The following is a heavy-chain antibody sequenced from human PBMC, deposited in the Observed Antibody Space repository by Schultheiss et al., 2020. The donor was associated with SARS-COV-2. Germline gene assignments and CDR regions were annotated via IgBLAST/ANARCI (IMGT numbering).Heavy chain of an antibody. J-gene: IGHJ5*02. V-gene: IGHV4-39*07. D-gene: IGHD6-6*01. Sequence: SQTLSLTCTVSGGSISSSSYYWGWIRQPPGKGLEWIGSIYYSGSTNYNPSLKSRVTISVDTSKNQFSLKLSSVTAADTAVYYCARETLGGIERVGLQLVRRYNFFDPWGQGTLVTVSS. CDR1: GGSISSSSYY. CDR3: ARETLGGIERVGLQLVRRYNFFDP. CDR2: IYYSGST.